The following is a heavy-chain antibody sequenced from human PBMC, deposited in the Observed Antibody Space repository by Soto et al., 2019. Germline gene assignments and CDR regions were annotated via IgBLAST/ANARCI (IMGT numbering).Heavy chain of an antibody. D-gene: IGHD3-22*01. J-gene: IGHJ3*02. CDR1: GFTSSSYW. CDR2: ISNDGTST. V-gene: IGHV3-74*01. Sequence: EVQLVESGGGLVQPGGSLRLSCAASGFTSSSYWMHWVRQAPGKGLVWVSRISNDGTSTNYADSVKGRFTISRDNAKNTVYLELNSLRAEDTAVYYCARDWYYYDTSDHFSADAFDIGGQGTTVTVSS. CDR3: ARDWYYYDTSDHFSADAFDI.